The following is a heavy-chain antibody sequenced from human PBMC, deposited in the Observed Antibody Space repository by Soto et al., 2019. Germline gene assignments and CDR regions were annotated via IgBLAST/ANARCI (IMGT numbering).Heavy chain of an antibody. CDR1: GFTFSSYG. V-gene: IGHV3-30*03. Sequence: QVQLVESGGGVVQPGRSLRLSCAASGFTFSSYGMHWVRQAPGKGLEWVAVISYDGSNKYYADSVKGRFTISRDNSKNTLYLQMNSLRAEDTAVYYCAFLPGSSQWELLVGGDYWGQGTLVTVSS. J-gene: IGHJ4*02. D-gene: IGHD1-26*01. CDR3: AFLPGSSQWELLVGGDY. CDR2: ISYDGSNK.